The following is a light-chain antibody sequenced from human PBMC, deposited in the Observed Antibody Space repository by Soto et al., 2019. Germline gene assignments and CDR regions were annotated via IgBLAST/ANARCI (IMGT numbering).Light chain of an antibody. CDR2: DVS. J-gene: IGKJ5*01. CDR3: QHRSEWPVT. CDR1: QSVSSY. Sequence: EIVLTQSPATLSLSPGERATLSCRASQSVSSYLGWYQQKPGQAPSLLIYDVSNRATGIPARFSGSGSGTDFTLTISSLQPEDFAVYYCQHRSEWPVTFGQGTRLEIK. V-gene: IGKV3-11*01.